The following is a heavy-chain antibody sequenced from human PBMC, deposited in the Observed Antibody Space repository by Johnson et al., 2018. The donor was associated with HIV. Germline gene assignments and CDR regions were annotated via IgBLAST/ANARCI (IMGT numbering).Heavy chain of an antibody. J-gene: IGHJ3*02. Sequence: MLLVESGGGLVQPGGSLRLSCAASGFTFSSYWMSWVRQAPGKGLEWVANIKQDGSEKYYVDSVKGRFTISRDNAKNSLYLQMNSLRAEDTALYYCAREGGSYKDDAFDIWGQGTVVTVSS. CDR3: AREGGSYKDDAFDI. CDR1: GFTFSSYW. V-gene: IGHV3-7*05. CDR2: IKQDGSEK. D-gene: IGHD1-26*01.